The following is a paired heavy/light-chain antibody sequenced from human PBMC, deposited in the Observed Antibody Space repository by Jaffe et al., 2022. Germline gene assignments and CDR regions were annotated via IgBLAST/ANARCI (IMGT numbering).Heavy chain of an antibody. CDR3: ARGRGNDYGDYSHNYYMDV. CDR2: INAGNGNT. J-gene: IGHJ6*03. V-gene: IGHV1-3*01. D-gene: IGHD4-17*01. CDR1: GYTFTRNA. Sequence: QVQIVQSGAEVKKPGASVKLSCKASGYTFTRNALLWVRQAPGQRLEWMGWINAGNGNTQYSQQFQGRVTITRDTSASTVYMELSSLRSEDTAVYYCARGRGNDYGDYSHNYYMDVWGKGATVTVSS.
Light chain of an antibody. J-gene: IGKJ1*01. CDR2: KAS. Sequence: DIQMTQSPSTLSASVGDRVTITCRASQSISSWLAWYQQKPGKAPNLLIYKASSLESGVPSRFSGSGSGTEFTLTISSLQPDDFATYYCQQYNSYSGTFGQGTKVEIK. CDR1: QSISSW. V-gene: IGKV1-5*03. CDR3: QQYNSYSGT.